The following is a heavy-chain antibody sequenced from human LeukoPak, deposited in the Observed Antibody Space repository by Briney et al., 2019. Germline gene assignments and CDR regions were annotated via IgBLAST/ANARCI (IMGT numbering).Heavy chain of an antibody. V-gene: IGHV4-34*01. D-gene: IGHD3-10*01. CDR1: GGSFSGYY. Sequence: ASETLSLTCAVYGGSFSGYYWSWIRQPPGKGLEWFGEINHSGSTNYNPSLKSRVTISVDTSKNQFSLKLSSVTAADTAVYYYARNRVYGSGSYYYYGMDVWGQGTTVTVSS. J-gene: IGHJ6*02. CDR3: ARNRVYGSGSYYYYGMDV. CDR2: INHSGST.